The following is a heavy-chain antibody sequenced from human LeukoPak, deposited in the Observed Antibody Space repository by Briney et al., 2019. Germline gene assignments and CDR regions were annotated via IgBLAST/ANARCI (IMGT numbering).Heavy chain of an antibody. J-gene: IGHJ4*02. D-gene: IGHD3-3*01. Sequence: SESLSLTCAVYGGSFSGYYWSWIRQPPGKGLEWIGEINHSGSTNYNPSLKSRVTISVDTSKNQFSLKLSSVTAADTAVYYCARPPFSDFWSGYWDYWGQGTLVTVSS. CDR2: INHSGST. CDR3: ARPPFSDFWSGYWDY. CDR1: GGSFSGYY. V-gene: IGHV4-34*01.